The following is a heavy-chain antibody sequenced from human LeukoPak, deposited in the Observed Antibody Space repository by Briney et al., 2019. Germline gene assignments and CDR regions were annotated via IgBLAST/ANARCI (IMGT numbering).Heavy chain of an antibody. CDR3: ARQRGGRWLERYYFDY. CDR1: GGSFSGYY. J-gene: IGHJ4*02. CDR2: ISHSGST. D-gene: IGHD6-19*01. V-gene: IGHV4-34*01. Sequence: PSETLSLTCAVYGGSFSGYYWSWIRQPPGKGLEWIGEISHSGSTNYNPSLKSRVTISVDTSKNQFSLKLSSVTAADTAVYYCARQRGGRWLERYYFDYWGQGTLVTVSS.